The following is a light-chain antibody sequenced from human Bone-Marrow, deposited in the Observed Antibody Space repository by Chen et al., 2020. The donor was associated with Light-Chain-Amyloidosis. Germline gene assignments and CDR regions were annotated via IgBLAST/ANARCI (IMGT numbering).Light chain of an antibody. J-gene: IGLJ3*02. Sequence: SSVLTHPSSASVAPGQTATIACGGNNIGSTSVHWYQQTPGQAPLLVVYDDSDRPSGIPERLSGSNSGNTATLTISRAEAGDEADYYCQVWDRSSDRPVFGGGTKLTVL. V-gene: IGLV3-21*02. CDR2: DDS. CDR1: NIGSTS. CDR3: QVWDRSSDRPV.